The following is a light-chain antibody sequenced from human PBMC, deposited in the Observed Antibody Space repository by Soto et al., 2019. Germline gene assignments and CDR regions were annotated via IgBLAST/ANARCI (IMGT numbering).Light chain of an antibody. CDR3: QQYHIYSGT. CDR2: DAS. CDR1: QDISHY. V-gene: IGKV1-33*01. J-gene: IGKJ1*01. Sequence: DIQMTQSPSSLSASVGDRVSITCQASQDISHYLNWYQQKPGKAPTLLIYDASNLETGVPSRFSGGGSRTDFTFTISSLQPEDIATYYCQQYHIYSGTFGQGTKVEIK.